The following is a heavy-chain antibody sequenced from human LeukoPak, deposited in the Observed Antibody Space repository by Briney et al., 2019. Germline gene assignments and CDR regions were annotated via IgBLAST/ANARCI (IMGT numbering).Heavy chain of an antibody. J-gene: IGHJ3*02. V-gene: IGHV3-30-3*01. Sequence: GGSLRLSCAASGFTFSSYAMHWVRQAPGKGLEWVAVISYDGSNKYYADSVKGRFTISRDNSKNTLYLQMNSLRAEDTAVYYCAREVGATTRGGAFDIWGQGTMVTVSS. CDR1: GFTFSSYA. CDR3: AREVGATTRGGAFDI. D-gene: IGHD1-26*01. CDR2: ISYDGSNK.